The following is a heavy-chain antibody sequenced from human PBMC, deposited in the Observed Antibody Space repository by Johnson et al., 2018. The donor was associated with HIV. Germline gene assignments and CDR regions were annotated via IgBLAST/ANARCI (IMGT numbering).Heavy chain of an antibody. J-gene: IGHJ3*02. Sequence: VQLVESGGGLIQPGGSLRLSCAASGFTVSSNYMSWVRQAPGKGLAWVGRIKSKTDGGTTDYAAPVKGRFTISRDDSKSTLYLQMNSLKPEDTAVYYCTQERGYAFDIWGQGTMVTVSS. V-gene: IGHV3-15*01. CDR1: GFTVSSNY. CDR2: IKSKTDGGTT. CDR3: TQERGYAFDI.